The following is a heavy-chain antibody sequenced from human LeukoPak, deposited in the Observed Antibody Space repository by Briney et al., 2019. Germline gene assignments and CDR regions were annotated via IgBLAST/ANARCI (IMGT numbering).Heavy chain of an antibody. V-gene: IGHV1-2*02. CDR3: AREEDYGTNRCSFDY. CDR2: ISPNNGGT. CDR1: GYTFTAYE. D-gene: IGHD4/OR15-4a*01. J-gene: IGHJ4*02. Sequence: GASVKVSCKASGYTFTAYEIHWVRQSPGQGLEYVGWISPNNGGTNSAQKFQGRVTVTRDTSVSTAYMELSRLRSDDTAVYYCAREEDYGTNRCSFDYWGQGTLVTVST.